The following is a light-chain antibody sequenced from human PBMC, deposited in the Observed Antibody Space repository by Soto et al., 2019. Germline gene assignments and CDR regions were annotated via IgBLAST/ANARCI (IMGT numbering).Light chain of an antibody. V-gene: IGLV4-69*01. J-gene: IGLJ2*01. CDR2: LNSDGSH. CDR3: QTWVSGIL. CDR1: SGHSSYA. Sequence: QLVLTQSPSASASLGASVKLTCTLSSGHSSYAIAWHQQQREKGPRYLMKLNSDGSHSKGDGIPDRFSGSSSGAERYLTISSLQSEDEADYYCQTWVSGILFGGGTQLTVL.